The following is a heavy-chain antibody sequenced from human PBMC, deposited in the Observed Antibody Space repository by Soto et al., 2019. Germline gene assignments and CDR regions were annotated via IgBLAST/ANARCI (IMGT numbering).Heavy chain of an antibody. Sequence: QVQLVQSGAEVKKPGSSVKVSCKASGGTFSSYAISWVRQAPGQGLEWMGGIIPIFGTANYAQKFQGRVTITADESTSTAYMGLSSLRSEDTAVYYCARPANYSSSSFGPYYFDYWGQGTLVTVSS. CDR1: GGTFSSYA. CDR3: ARPANYSSSSFGPYYFDY. J-gene: IGHJ4*02. V-gene: IGHV1-69*12. CDR2: IIPIFGTA. D-gene: IGHD6-6*01.